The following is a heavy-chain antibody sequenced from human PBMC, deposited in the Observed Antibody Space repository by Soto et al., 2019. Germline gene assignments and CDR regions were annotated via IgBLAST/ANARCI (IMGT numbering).Heavy chain of an antibody. Sequence: QVQLVQSGAEVKKPGSSVKVSCKASGGTFSSYTISWVRQAPGQGLEWMGRIIPILGIANYAQKFQGRVTITADNSTTTAYMELSSLRSEDTAVYYCERGGSSGWIGFDYWGQGTLVTVSS. CDR3: ERGGSSGWIGFDY. V-gene: IGHV1-69*02. CDR1: GGTFSSYT. CDR2: IIPILGIA. J-gene: IGHJ4*02. D-gene: IGHD6-19*01.